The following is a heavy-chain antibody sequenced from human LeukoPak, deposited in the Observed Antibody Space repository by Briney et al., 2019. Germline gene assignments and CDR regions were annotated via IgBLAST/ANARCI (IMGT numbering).Heavy chain of an antibody. CDR3: ARVAVAGPLDY. D-gene: IGHD6-19*01. CDR2: IKQDGSEK. J-gene: IGHJ4*02. CDR1: GFTFSSYW. Sequence: GGSLRLSCAASGFTFSSYWMSWVRQAPGKGLGWVANIKQDGSEKYYVDSVKGRFTISRDNAKNSLYLQMNSLRAEDTAVYYCARVAVAGPLDYWGQGTLVTVSS. V-gene: IGHV3-7*03.